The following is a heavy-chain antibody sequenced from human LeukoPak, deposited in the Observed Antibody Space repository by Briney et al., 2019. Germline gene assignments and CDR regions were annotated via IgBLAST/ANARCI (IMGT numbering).Heavy chain of an antibody. D-gene: IGHD3-10*01. Sequence: GGSLRLSCAASGFIFSNYAMSWVRQAPGKGLEWVPAITNSGGTTYYADSVKGRFTISRDNSKNTLYLQMNSLRAEDMAVYYCAKFLGVSVWYGISGPWGQGTLVTVSS. CDR3: AKFLGVSVWYGISGP. J-gene: IGHJ5*02. CDR1: GFIFSNYA. CDR2: ITNSGGTT. V-gene: IGHV3-23*01.